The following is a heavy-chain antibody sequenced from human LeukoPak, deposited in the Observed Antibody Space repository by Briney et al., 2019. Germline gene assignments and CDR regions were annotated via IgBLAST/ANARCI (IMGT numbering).Heavy chain of an antibody. CDR1: GGSFSGYY. CDR2: INHSGST. J-gene: IGHJ4*02. D-gene: IGHD3-10*01. V-gene: IGHV4-34*01. CDR3: ASLYGSGSSNFDY. Sequence: SETLSLTCAVYGGSFSGYYWSWIRQPPGKGLEWIGEINHSGSTNYNPSFKSRVTISVDTSKNQFSLKLSSVTAADTAVYYCASLYGSGSSNFDYWGQGTLVTVSS.